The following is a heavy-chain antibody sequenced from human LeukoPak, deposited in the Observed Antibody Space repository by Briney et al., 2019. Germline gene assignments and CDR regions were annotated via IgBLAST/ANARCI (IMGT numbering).Heavy chain of an antibody. Sequence: GGSLRLSCAASGFTFSSYSMNWVRQAPGKGLEWVSSISSTSSYIYYANSVKGRFTISRDNAKNSLYLQMNSLRAEDTAVYYCARDPLKRAFDIWGQGTMVTVSS. CDR3: ARDPLKRAFDI. CDR2: ISSTSSYI. CDR1: GFTFSSYS. J-gene: IGHJ3*02. V-gene: IGHV3-21*01.